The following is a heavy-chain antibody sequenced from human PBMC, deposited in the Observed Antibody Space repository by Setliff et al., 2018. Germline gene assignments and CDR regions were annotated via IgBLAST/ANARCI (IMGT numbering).Heavy chain of an antibody. V-gene: IGHV7-4-1*02. Sequence: ASVKVSCKTSGFRFTNFGFSWMRQAPGQGPEWMGWINTNTGNPSYAQGFTGRFVFSLDTSVSTAYLQISSLKADDTAVYYCARASRYGTIRYRGDYYMDVWGKGTTVTVSS. CDR3: ARASRYGTIRYRGDYYMDV. J-gene: IGHJ6*03. D-gene: IGHD5-12*01. CDR2: INTNTGNP. CDR1: GFRFTNFG.